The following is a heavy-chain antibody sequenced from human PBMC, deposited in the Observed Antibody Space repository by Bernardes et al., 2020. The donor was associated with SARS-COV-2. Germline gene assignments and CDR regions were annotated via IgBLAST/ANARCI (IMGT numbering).Heavy chain of an antibody. CDR3: AKDSVDGGSGYYYGDYCGVDV. CDR1: GFTFRNYA. D-gene: IGHD3-22*01. J-gene: IGHJ6*02. CDR2: ISGRGGTT. Sequence: VGSLILSCAASGFTFRNYAMNWVRQAPGQGLEWVSGISGRGGTTFYADSVKGRFTVSRDNFKNMLYLQLNSLRAEDTAVYYCAKDSVDGGSGYYYGDYCGVDVWGQGTTVTVSS. V-gene: IGHV3-23*01.